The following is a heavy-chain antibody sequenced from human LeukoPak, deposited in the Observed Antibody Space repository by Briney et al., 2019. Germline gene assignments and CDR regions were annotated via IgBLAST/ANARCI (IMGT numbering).Heavy chain of an antibody. J-gene: IGHJ4*02. V-gene: IGHV3-23*01. Sequence: TGGSLRLSCAASGFTFSSYATSWVRQAPGKGLEWVSAISGSGGSTYYADSVKGRFTISRDNSKNTLYLQMNSLRAEDTAVYYCAESEAVAGIADYWGQGTLVTVSS. CDR3: AESEAVAGIADY. CDR1: GFTFSSYA. D-gene: IGHD6-19*01. CDR2: ISGSGGST.